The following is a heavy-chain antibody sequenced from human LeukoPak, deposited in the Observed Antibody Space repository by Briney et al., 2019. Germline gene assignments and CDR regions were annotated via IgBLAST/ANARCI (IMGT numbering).Heavy chain of an antibody. V-gene: IGHV5-51*01. D-gene: IGHD3-22*01. Sequence: GAALQISCKGSGYSFTSYWIGWVRQMPGKGLEWMGIIYPGDSDTRYSPSFQGQVTISADKSISTAYLQWSSLKASDTAMYYCASVYYYDLYAFDIWGQGTMVTVSS. CDR2: IYPGDSDT. CDR1: GYSFTSYW. CDR3: ASVYYYDLYAFDI. J-gene: IGHJ3*02.